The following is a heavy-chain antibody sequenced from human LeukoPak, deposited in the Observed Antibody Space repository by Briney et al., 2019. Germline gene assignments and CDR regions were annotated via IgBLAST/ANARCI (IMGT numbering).Heavy chain of an antibody. J-gene: IGHJ4*02. Sequence: GGSLRLSCAASGFTFDGYAMHWVRQAPGKGLEWVSGITWNSGTIGYADSVRGRFTISRDNAKNSLYLQMNSLRAEDTAVYYCARDDDWNYEDYWGQGTLVTVSS. V-gene: IGHV3-9*01. CDR2: ITWNSGTI. D-gene: IGHD1-7*01. CDR1: GFTFDGYA. CDR3: ARDDDWNYEDY.